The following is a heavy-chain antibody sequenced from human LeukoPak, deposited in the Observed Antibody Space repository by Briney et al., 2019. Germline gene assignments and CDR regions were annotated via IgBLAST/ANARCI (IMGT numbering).Heavy chain of an antibody. CDR3: ATLRGDYYDSRAYDM. D-gene: IGHD3-22*01. J-gene: IGHJ3*02. CDR1: GFTFSSYW. CDR2: IYTSGST. V-gene: IGHV4-4*07. Sequence: GSLRLSCAASGFTFSSYWMSWIRQPAGKGLEWIGRIYTSGSTDYNPSLKSRVIISIETSNNRFSLTLSSVTAADTAVYYCATLRGDYYDSRAYDMWGQGTMVTVSS.